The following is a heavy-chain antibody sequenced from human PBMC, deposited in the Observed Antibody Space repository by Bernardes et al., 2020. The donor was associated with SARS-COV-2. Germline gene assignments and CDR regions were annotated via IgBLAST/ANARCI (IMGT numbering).Heavy chain of an antibody. Sequence: GGSLRLSCAASGFIVSNKYMTWVRQAPGKGLEWVSVIYSDGTTFYTDSVKCRFTISRDNSKNTLYLQMNSLRVEDAAVYYCARGEAVTILGVPIRGRWYFDLWGRGTQVSVSS. D-gene: IGHD3-3*01. V-gene: IGHV3-66*02. J-gene: IGHJ2*01. CDR1: GFIVSNKY. CDR2: IYSDGTT. CDR3: ARGEAVTILGVPIRGRWYFDL.